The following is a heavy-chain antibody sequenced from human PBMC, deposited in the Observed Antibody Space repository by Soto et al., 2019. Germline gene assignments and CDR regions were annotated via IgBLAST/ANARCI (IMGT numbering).Heavy chain of an antibody. Sequence: QVQLVQSGAEVKKPGSSVKVSCKASGGTFSSYAISWVRQAPGQGLEWMGGIIPIFGTANYAQKFQGRVTRTAVAATSTAYMELSGLRSEGTAVYSGARNAYGSSSRWWFDPWGQGTLVTVSS. V-gene: IGHV1-69*01. CDR3: ARNAYGSSSRWWFDP. CDR1: GGTFSSYA. D-gene: IGHD6-6*01. CDR2: IIPIFGTA. J-gene: IGHJ5*02.